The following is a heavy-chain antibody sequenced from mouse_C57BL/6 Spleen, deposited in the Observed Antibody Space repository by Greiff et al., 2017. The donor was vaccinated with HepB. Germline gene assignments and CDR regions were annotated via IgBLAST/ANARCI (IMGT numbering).Heavy chain of an antibody. CDR3: ANYDSAY. CDR2: ISSGSSTI. J-gene: IGHJ3*01. V-gene: IGHV5-17*01. D-gene: IGHD2-4*01. CDR1: GFTFSDYG. Sequence: EVQLVESGGGLVKPGGSLKLSCAASGFTFSDYGMHWVRQAPEKGLEWVAYISSGSSTIYYADTVKGRFTISRDNAKNTLFLQMTSLRSEDTAMYYCANYDSAYWGQGTLVTVSA.